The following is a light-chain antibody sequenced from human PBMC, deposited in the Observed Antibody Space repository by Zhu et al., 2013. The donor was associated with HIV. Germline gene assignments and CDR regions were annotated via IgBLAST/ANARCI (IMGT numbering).Light chain of an antibody. V-gene: IGKV3D-20*02. CDR1: QSITSNY. J-gene: IGKJ4*01. CDR3: QQRSDLPLT. CDR2: DAS. Sequence: EIVLTQSPGTLSLSPGERATLSCRASQSITSNYLAWYQQNPGQAPRLLIYDASNRAADIPIRFSASGSGTDFTLTISRLEPEDFAVYYCQQRSDLPLTFGGGTKVDI.